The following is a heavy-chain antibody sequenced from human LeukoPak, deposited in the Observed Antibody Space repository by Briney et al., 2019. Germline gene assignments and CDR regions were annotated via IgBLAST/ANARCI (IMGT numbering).Heavy chain of an antibody. V-gene: IGHV1-2*02. D-gene: IGHD1-26*01. CDR2: INPNSGGT. CDR3: ARGGNGGSLNWFDP. J-gene: IGHJ5*02. CDR1: GYTFTGYY. Sequence: GASVKVSCKASGYTFTGYYMHWVRQAPGQGLEWMGWINPNSGGTNYAQKFQGRVTMTRDTSISAAYMQLSSLRSDDTAVYYCARGGNGGSLNWFDPWGQGTLVAVPS.